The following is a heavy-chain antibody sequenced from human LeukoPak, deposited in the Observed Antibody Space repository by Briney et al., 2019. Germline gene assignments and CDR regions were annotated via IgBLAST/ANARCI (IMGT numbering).Heavy chain of an antibody. D-gene: IGHD2-15*01. CDR1: GFTFSSYA. CDR2: ISASGGST. V-gene: IGHV3-23*01. J-gene: IGHJ3*02. CDR3: AKGPYSAFDI. Sequence: GGSLRLSCAASGFTFSSYAMSWVRQAPGKGLEWVSTISASGGSTYYADSVKGRFTISRDNSKNTLYLQMNSLRAEDTAVYYCAKGPYSAFDIWGQGTVVTVSS.